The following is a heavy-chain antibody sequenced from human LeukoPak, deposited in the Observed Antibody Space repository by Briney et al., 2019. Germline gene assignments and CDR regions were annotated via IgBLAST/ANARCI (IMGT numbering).Heavy chain of an antibody. D-gene: IGHD4-23*01. CDR1: GFTFSRNA. J-gene: IGHJ2*01. Sequence: GGSLRLSCAASGFTFSRNAMSWVRQAPGKGLEWVSAISSSGGNTYYADSVKGRFTISRDNSKNTLYLQMNNLRAEDTAVYYCARDYGGNSVTDWYFDLWGRGTLVTASS. CDR2: ISSSGGNT. V-gene: IGHV3-23*01. CDR3: ARDYGGNSVTDWYFDL.